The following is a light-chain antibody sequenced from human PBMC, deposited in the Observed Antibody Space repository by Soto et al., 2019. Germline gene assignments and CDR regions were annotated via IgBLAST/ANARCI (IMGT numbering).Light chain of an antibody. CDR1: SSNIGAGYD. CDR2: GNS. CDR3: QSYDSSLSDSV. Sequence: QSVLTQPPSVSGAPGQRVTISCTGSSSNIGAGYDVHWYQQLPGTAPKLLIYGNSNRPSGVPDRFSGSKSGTSASLAITGLQAEDGADYYCQSYDSSLSDSVFGGGTKLTVL. V-gene: IGLV1-40*01. J-gene: IGLJ2*01.